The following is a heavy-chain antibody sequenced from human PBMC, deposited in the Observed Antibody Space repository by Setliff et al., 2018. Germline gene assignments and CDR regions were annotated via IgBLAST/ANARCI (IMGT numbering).Heavy chain of an antibody. CDR1: GGTFSSYA. J-gene: IGHJ6*03. V-gene: IGHV1-69*05. CDR3: ARGDFYYYFYMDV. CDR2: IIPIFGTA. Sequence: ASVKVSCKASGGTFSSYAISWVRQAPGQGLEWMGGIIPIFGTANYAQKFQGRVTITTDKSTSTAYMELSSLRSEDTAIYYCARGDFYYYFYMDVWGKGTTVTVSS.